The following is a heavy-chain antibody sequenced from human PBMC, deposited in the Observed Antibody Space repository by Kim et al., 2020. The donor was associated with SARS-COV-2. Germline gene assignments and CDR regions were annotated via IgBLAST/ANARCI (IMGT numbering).Heavy chain of an antibody. D-gene: IGHD3-3*01. Sequence: ASVKVSCKASGYTFTSYAMNWVRQAPGQGLEWMGWINTNTGNPTYAQGFTGRFVFSLDTSVSTAYLQISSLKAEDTAVYYCAREMEWTSRYYYYYYGMDVWGQGTTVTVSS. CDR1: GYTFTSYA. CDR3: AREMEWTSRYYYYYYGMDV. CDR2: INTNTGNP. V-gene: IGHV7-4-1*02. J-gene: IGHJ6*02.